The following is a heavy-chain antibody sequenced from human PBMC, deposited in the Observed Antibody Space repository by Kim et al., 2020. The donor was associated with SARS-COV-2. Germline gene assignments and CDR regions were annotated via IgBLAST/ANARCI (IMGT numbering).Heavy chain of an antibody. V-gene: IGHV1-8*01. D-gene: IGHD6-19*01. J-gene: IGHJ4*02. CDR1: GYTFTSYD. CDR2: MNPNSGNT. CDR3: ARAKSVAGTGVRWNRDFDY. Sequence: ASVKVSCKASGYTFTSYDINWVRQATGQGLEWMGWMNPNSGNTGYAQKFQGRVTMTRNTSISTAYMELSSLRSEDTAVYYCARAKSVAGTGVRWNRDFDYWGQGTLVTVSS.